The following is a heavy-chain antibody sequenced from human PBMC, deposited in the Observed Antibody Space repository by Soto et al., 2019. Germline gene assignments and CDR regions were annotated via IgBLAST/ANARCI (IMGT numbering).Heavy chain of an antibody. V-gene: IGHV1-69*08. D-gene: IGHD3-16*02. J-gene: IGHJ4*02. CDR1: GGTFSSYT. CDR2: IIPILGIA. Sequence: QVQLVQSGAEVKKPGSSVKVSCKASGGTFSSYTISWVRQAPGQGLEWMGRIIPILGIANYAQKFQGRVPITADKSTSTAYMELSSLRSEDEAVYYCARERVPGQGVWGSYRPFDDWGQGTLVTVSS. CDR3: ARERVPGQGVWGSYRPFDD.